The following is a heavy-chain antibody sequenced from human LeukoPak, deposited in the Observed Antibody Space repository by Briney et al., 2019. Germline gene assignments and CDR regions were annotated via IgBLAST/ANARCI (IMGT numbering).Heavy chain of an antibody. D-gene: IGHD3-10*01. V-gene: IGHV4-59*12. CDR1: GGAISSYY. CDR2: LSYSGIT. CDR3: ARRRLAVRGVLLTPLDY. Sequence: PSETLSLTCTVSGGAISSYYWSWIRQPPGKGLEWIGYLSYSGITNYNPSLKSRVTISVDTSKNQFSLKLSSVTAADTAVYYCARRRLAVRGVLLTPLDYWGQGTLVTVSS. J-gene: IGHJ4*02.